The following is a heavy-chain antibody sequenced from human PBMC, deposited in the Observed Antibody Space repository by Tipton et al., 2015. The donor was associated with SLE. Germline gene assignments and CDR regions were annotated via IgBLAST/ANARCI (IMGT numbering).Heavy chain of an antibody. CDR2: IYRTGTT. CDR1: DDSVSSAYY. J-gene: IGHJ4*02. CDR3: ARQGAVAGFDY. V-gene: IGHV4-38-2*02. Sequence: TLSLTCIVSDDSVSSAYYWAWIRQPPGKGLQWIACIYRTGTTYVNPSLKSRVSMSMDTSNNQFSLKLSSVTAADTAVYYCARQGAVAGFDYWGQGTLVTVSS. D-gene: IGHD6-19*01.